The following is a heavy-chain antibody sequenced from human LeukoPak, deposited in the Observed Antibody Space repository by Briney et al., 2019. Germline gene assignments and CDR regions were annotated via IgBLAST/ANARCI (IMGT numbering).Heavy chain of an antibody. J-gene: IGHJ4*02. CDR2: ISGGGDST. CDR1: GFIFSNYA. Sequence: GGSLRLSCAASGFIFSNYAMTWVRQAPGKGLEWVSAISGGGDSTFYADSVKGRFTNSRDNSKNTLYVQMNSLRAEDTAIYYCAKESKYSFGYCFDYWGQGILVTVSS. CDR3: AKESKYSFGYCFDY. V-gene: IGHV3-23*01. D-gene: IGHD5-18*01.